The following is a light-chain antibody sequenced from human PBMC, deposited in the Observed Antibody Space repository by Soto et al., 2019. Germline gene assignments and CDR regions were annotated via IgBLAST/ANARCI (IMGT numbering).Light chain of an antibody. CDR2: DVS. CDR3: QQRTNWPPNT. V-gene: IGKV3-11*01. J-gene: IGKJ2*01. Sequence: IVLTQSPATLSLSPGDTASLSCRASQNISIYLAWYQQKLGQHPRLLIYDVSNRATGIPARFSGSGSGTDFTLTVSGLEPEDFAVYYCQQRTNWPPNTFGQGTKLEMK. CDR1: QNISIY.